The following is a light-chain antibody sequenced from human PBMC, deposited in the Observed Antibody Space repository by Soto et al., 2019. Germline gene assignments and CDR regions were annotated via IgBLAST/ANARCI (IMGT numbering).Light chain of an antibody. V-gene: IGKV3-20*01. CDR1: QSISSDY. CDR2: GTS. J-gene: IGKJ2*01. CDR3: QQYGGSPMYT. Sequence: IALTQSPGTLSLSPGEKATLSCRASQSISSDYLAWYQQKPGQAPRLLIYGTSSRATGIPDRFSGRGSGTVFTLTISRLEPADFAVYYCQQYGGSPMYTFGQGTKLEIK.